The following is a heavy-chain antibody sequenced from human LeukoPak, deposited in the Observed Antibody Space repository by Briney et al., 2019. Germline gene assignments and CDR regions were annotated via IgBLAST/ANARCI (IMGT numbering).Heavy chain of an antibody. V-gene: IGHV3-30-3*01. J-gene: IGHJ4*02. Sequence: PGRSLRLSCAASGFTFSSYAMHWVRQAPGKGLEWVAVISYDGSNKYYADSVKGRFTISRDNSKNTLYLQMNSLRAEDTAVYYCAREPPEYYYVSSGYYDYWGQGTLVTVSS. D-gene: IGHD3-22*01. CDR2: ISYDGSNK. CDR1: GFTFSSYA. CDR3: AREPPEYYYVSSGYYDY.